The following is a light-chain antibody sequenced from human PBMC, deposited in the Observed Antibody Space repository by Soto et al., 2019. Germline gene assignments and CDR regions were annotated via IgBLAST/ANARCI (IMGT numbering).Light chain of an antibody. CDR1: SSDVGGYNS. V-gene: IGLV2-8*01. CDR2: EVN. CDR3: SSYAGSNKV. J-gene: IGLJ1*01. Sequence: QSALTQPPSASGSPGQSVAISCTGTSSDVGGYNSVSWYQHHPGKAPKLIISEVNKRPSGVPDRFSGSKSGNTASLTVSGLQAEDEADYYCSSYAGSNKVFGTGTKLTVL.